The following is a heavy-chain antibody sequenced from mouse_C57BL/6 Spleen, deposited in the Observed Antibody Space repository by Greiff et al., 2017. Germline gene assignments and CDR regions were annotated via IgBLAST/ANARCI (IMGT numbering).Heavy chain of an antibody. D-gene: IGHD1-1*01. CDR3: ARDTTVVDYYYFDY. V-gene: IGHV14-3*01. CDR1: GFNIKNTY. Sequence: EVQLKESVAELVRPGASVKLSSTASGFNIKNTYMHWVKQRPEQGLEWIGRIDPANGNTKYAPKFQGKATITADTSSNTAYLQLSSLTSEDTAIYYCARDTTVVDYYYFDYWGQGTTLTVSS. CDR2: IDPANGNT. J-gene: IGHJ2*01.